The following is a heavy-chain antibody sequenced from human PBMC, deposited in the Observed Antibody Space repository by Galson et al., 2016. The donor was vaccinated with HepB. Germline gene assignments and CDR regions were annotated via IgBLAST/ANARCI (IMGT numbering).Heavy chain of an antibody. CDR2: VSANGPT. Sequence: TLSLTCTVSGGSISSDVSFWGWIRQPAGKGLEWIGRVSANGPTAYNPSLKSRVTISLHTSENQFSLKLSSVTAADTAVYYCARDAYRPPYGSGTNGFDYWGLGTLVTVSS. CDR1: GGSISSDVSF. V-gene: IGHV4-61*02. CDR3: ARDAYRPPYGSGTNGFDY. D-gene: IGHD3-10*01. J-gene: IGHJ4*02.